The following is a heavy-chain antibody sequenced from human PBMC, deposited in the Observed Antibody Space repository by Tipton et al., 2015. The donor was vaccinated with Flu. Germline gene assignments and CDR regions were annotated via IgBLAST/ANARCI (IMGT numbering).Heavy chain of an antibody. Sequence: SLRLSCAASGFTFSSFGMHWVRQAPGKGLEWVAFVRFDGTTNYYADSVKGRFSISRDNSKNTVYLQMNSLRAEDTAVYYCAEDIPGGNSYDYFDYWGQGTLVTVSS. D-gene: IGHD3-16*01. J-gene: IGHJ4*02. V-gene: IGHV3-30*02. CDR3: AEDIPGGNSYDYFDY. CDR2: VRFDGTTN. CDR1: GFTFSSFG.